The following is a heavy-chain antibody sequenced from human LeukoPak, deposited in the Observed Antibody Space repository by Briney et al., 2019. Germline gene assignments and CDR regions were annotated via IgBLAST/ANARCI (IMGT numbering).Heavy chain of an antibody. Sequence: SETLSLTCSVSGYSIANGYHWAWVRQPPGKRLEWLGSIYQSGSTYDNLPLKSRLTMSVDTSKNQFSLTMRAVTAADTALYYCARSEINDYMRFWGQGILVTVSS. CDR2: IYQSGST. CDR1: GYSIANGYH. V-gene: IGHV4-38-2*01. D-gene: IGHD4-11*01. CDR3: ARSEINDYMRF. J-gene: IGHJ4*02.